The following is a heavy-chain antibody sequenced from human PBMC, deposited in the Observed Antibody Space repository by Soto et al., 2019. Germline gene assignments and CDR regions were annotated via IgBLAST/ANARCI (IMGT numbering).Heavy chain of an antibody. CDR2: ISAYNGNT. V-gene: IGHV1-18*01. D-gene: IGHD2-15*01. CDR3: ARGYCSGGSCYYYYYYGMDV. CDR1: GYTFTSYG. J-gene: IGHJ6*02. Sequence: ASVKVSCKASGYTFTSYGISWVRQAPGQGLEWMGWISAYNGNTNYAQKLQGRVTMTTDTSTSTAYMELSSLRSEDTAVYYCARGYCSGGSCYYYYYYGMDVWGQGTTVTVSS.